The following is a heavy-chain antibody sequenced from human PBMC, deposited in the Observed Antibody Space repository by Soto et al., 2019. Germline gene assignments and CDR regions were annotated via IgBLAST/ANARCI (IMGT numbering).Heavy chain of an antibody. J-gene: IGHJ4*02. CDR2: TRNSGGA. V-gene: IGHV4-4*02. CDR1: SGSIFSSNW. D-gene: IGHD6-13*01. Sequence: QVQLQESGPGLVKPSGTLSLTCAVSSGSIFSSNWWSWVRQPPGKGLEWIGETRNSGGANYNPSLQSRVTITVDRSKNHFFLESRSVTAADTAVYNCASHLVMSGTRGFDNWGLGALVTVSS. CDR3: ASHLVMSGTRGFDN.